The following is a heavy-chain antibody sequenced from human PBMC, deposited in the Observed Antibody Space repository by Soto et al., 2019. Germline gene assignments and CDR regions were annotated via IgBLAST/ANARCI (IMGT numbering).Heavy chain of an antibody. Sequence: PSETLSLTCAVYGGSFSGYYWSWIRQPPGKGLEWIGEINHSGSTNYNPSLKSRVTISVDTSKNQFSLKLSSVTAADTAVYYCARAPNCTNGVCYRFDWFDPWGQGTLVTVSS. V-gene: IGHV4-34*01. CDR2: INHSGST. D-gene: IGHD2-8*01. CDR3: ARAPNCTNGVCYRFDWFDP. J-gene: IGHJ5*02. CDR1: GGSFSGYY.